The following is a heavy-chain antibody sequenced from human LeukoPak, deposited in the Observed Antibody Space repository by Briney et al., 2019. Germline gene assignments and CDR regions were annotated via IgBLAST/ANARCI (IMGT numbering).Heavy chain of an antibody. CDR2: INWNGGST. CDR3: ARVFGGSSHWYFDL. J-gene: IGHJ2*01. V-gene: IGHV3-20*04. Sequence: PGGSLRLSCAASGFTFDDYGMSWVRQAPGKGLEWVSGINWNGGSTGYADSVKGRFTISRDNAKNSLYLQMNSLRAEGTALYYCARVFGGSSHWYFDLWGRGTLVTVSS. CDR1: GFTFDDYG. D-gene: IGHD1-26*01.